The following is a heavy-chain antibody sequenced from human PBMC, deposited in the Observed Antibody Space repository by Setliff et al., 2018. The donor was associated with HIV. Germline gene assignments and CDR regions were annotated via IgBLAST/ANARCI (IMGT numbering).Heavy chain of an antibody. CDR1: GGSIINYF. CDR3: ARVHYSWDSFDY. D-gene: IGHD2-15*01. Sequence: SETLSLTCTVSGGSIINYFWSCIRLPPGKRLEWIGYIYYSGSTSYNPSLKSRVAISLDTSTSKNEFSLKLTSVTAADTAVYFCARVHYSWDSFDYWGQGTLVTVSS. CDR2: IYYSGST. V-gene: IGHV4-59*01. J-gene: IGHJ4*02.